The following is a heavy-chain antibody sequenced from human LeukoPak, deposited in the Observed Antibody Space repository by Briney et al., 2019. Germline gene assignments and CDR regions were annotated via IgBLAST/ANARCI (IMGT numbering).Heavy chain of an antibody. CDR1: GGSISSYY. J-gene: IGHJ4*02. D-gene: IGHD3-10*01. CDR3: ASITMVRGVRFDY. Sequence: SETLSLTCTVSGGSISSYYWSWIRQHPGKGLEWIGYIYYSGSTYYNPSLKSRVTISVDTSKNQFSLKLSSVTAADTAVYYCASITMVRGVRFDYWGQGTLVTVSS. V-gene: IGHV4-59*06. CDR2: IYYSGST.